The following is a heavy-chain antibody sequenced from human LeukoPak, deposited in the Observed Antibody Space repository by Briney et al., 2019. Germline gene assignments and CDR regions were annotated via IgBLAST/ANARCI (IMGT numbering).Heavy chain of an antibody. V-gene: IGHV3-30-3*01. CDR2: ISYDGSNK. D-gene: IGHD4-17*01. CDR3: ARDGAYYGDYDD. Sequence: GGSLRLSCAASGFTFSSYAMHWVRQAPGKGLEWVAVISYDGSNKYYADSVKGRFTISRDNSKNTLYLQMNSLRAEDTAVYYCARDGAYYGDYDDWVQGTLVTVSS. J-gene: IGHJ4*02. CDR1: GFTFSSYA.